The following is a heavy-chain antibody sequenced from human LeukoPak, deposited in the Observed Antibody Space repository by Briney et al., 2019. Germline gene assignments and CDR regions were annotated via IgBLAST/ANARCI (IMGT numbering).Heavy chain of an antibody. CDR2: LNPNSGDT. CDR3: ARGVLSSWSGDEYFQY. Sequence: GASVKVSCKASGHTFRNYDINWLRQATGQGPEWMAWLNPNSGDTGYAQKFQGRVTITRDTATTTAYMELSSLRSEDTAVYYCARGVLSSWSGDEYFQYWGQGTLVIVSS. J-gene: IGHJ1*01. D-gene: IGHD6-13*01. V-gene: IGHV1-8*03. CDR1: GHTFRNYD.